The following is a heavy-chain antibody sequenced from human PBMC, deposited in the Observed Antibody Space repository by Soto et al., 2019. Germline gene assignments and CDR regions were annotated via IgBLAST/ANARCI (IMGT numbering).Heavy chain of an antibody. V-gene: IGHV1-24*01. D-gene: IGHD6-13*01. CDR1: GYTLTELS. CDR3: AKVAAGASFYY. J-gene: IGHJ4*02. CDR2: FDPEDGET. Sequence: ASVKVSCKVSGYTLTELSMHWVRQAPGKGLEWMGGFDPEDGETIYAQKFQGRVTISVDTSKNQFSLKLSSVTAADTAVYYCAKVAAGASFYYRAQGALVPVSA.